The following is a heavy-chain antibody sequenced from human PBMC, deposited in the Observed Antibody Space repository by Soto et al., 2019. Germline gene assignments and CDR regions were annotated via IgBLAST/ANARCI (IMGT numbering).Heavy chain of an antibody. J-gene: IGHJ4*02. CDR1: GFRFSSYG. D-gene: IGHD3-22*01. V-gene: IGHV3-33*01. CDR3: ATEGKDDSVKGGFDN. Sequence: QVQLVESGGGVVQPGRSLRLSCAASGFRFSSYGMNWVRQSPGKGVEWVAVIWYDGSNKFYGNSVKGRFTISRDNSRNTLYLQMNSLRDEDTAVYYCATEGKDDSVKGGFDNWGQGTLVTVSS. CDR2: IWYDGSNK.